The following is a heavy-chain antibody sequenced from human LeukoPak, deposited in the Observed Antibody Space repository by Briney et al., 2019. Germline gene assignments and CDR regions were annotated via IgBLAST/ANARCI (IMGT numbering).Heavy chain of an antibody. CDR2: ISSSSTYI. V-gene: IGHV3-21*06. J-gene: IGHJ4*02. D-gene: IGHD6-13*01. Sequence: GGSLRLSCAASGFTFSSYSMNWVRQAPGKGLEWVSSISSSSTYIYYADSVKGRFTISRENAENSLYPQMNSLTAEDTAVYYCARVWSPPYTSSWPYYFDYWGQGTLVTVSS. CDR3: ARVWSPPYTSSWPYYFDY. CDR1: GFTFSSYS.